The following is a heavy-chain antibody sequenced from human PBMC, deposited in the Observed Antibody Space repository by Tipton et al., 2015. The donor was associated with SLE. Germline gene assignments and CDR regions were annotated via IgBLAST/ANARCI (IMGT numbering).Heavy chain of an antibody. CDR2: VYYTGST. Sequence: TLSLTCSVSGDYMRGFHWSWIRQPPGKGLEWIGYVYYTGSTNYNPSLKSRVSISVDPSKTQFSLKLSSVTAADTAVYYCARVGRRLAYPRGCLDIWGLGTLVTVSS. V-gene: IGHV4-59*01. D-gene: IGHD1-14*01. J-gene: IGHJ3*02. CDR3: ARVGRRLAYPRGCLDI. CDR1: GDYMRGFH.